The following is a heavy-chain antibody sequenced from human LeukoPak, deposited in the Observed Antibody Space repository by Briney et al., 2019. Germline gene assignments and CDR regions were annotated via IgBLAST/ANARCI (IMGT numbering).Heavy chain of an antibody. V-gene: IGHV4-4*07. CDR3: ARHGKAWIQLWLHDAFDI. J-gene: IGHJ3*02. CDR2: IYTSGST. Sequence: PSETLSLTCTVSGGSISSYYWSWIRQPAEKGQELIGRIYTSGSTSYNPSLKSRVTMSVDTSKNQFSLKLSSVTAADTAVYYCARHGKAWIQLWLHDAFDIWGQGTMVTVSS. CDR1: GGSISSYY. D-gene: IGHD5-18*01.